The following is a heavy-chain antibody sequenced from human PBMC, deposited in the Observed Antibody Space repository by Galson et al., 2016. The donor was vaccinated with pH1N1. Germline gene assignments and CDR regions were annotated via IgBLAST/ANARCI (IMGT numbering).Heavy chain of an antibody. CDR1: GYRFSGYY. CDR2: INPSSGGT. D-gene: IGHD4/OR15-4a*01. CDR3: ARDLYGGFQLTSYYYYGLDV. J-gene: IGHJ6*01. V-gene: IGHV1-2*06. Sequence: SVKVSCKASGYRFSGYYIHWVRQAPGQGLEWMGRINPSSGGTKFAQKFQGRVILTRDTSITTAYMEVDALSSDDAAVYYCARDLYGGFQLTSYYYYGLDVWGQGTTVTVSS.